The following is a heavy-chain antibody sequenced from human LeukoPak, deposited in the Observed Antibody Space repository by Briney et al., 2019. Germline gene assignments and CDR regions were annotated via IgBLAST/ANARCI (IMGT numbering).Heavy chain of an antibody. CDR3: ARDRASLRYFDWLPARDYGMDV. V-gene: IGHV3-23*01. J-gene: IGHJ6*02. Sequence: GGSLRLSCAASGFTFSSYAMSWVRQAPGKGLGWVSAISGSGGSTYYADSVKGRFTISRDNSKNTLYLQMNSLRAEDTAVYYCARDRASLRYFDWLPARDYGMDVWGQGTTVTVSS. D-gene: IGHD3-9*01. CDR2: ISGSGGST. CDR1: GFTFSSYA.